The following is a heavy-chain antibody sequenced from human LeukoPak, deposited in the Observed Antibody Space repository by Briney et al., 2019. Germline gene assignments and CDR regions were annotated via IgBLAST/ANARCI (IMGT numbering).Heavy chain of an antibody. Sequence: PGGSLRLSCPASGFPFSKYWMLWVRQAPGKGLESVSRINTDGTVTTYADSVKGRFTVARDNADNTMFLQMNSVRDEDTAVYYCATKQWLAPPPDSWGQGTPVTVSS. CDR3: ATKQWLAPPPDS. D-gene: IGHD6-19*01. CDR1: GFPFSKYW. V-gene: IGHV3-74*01. CDR2: INTDGTVT. J-gene: IGHJ4*02.